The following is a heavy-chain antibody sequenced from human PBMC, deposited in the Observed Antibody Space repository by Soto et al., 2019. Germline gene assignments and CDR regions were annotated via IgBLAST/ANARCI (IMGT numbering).Heavy chain of an antibody. CDR1: GFTFSSYA. D-gene: IGHD4-4*01. J-gene: IGHJ6*02. CDR2: ISGSGGST. V-gene: IGHV3-23*01. CDR3: AKDSYSNYVYYYYGMDV. Sequence: PGGSLRLSCAASGFTFSSYAMSWVRQAPGKGLEWVSAISGSGGSTYYADSVKGRFTISRDNSKNTLYLQMNSLRAEDTAVYYCAKDSYSNYVYYYYGMDVWGQGTTVTVSS.